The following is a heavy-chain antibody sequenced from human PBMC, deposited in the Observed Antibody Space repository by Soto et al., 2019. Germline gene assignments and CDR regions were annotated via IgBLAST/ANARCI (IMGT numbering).Heavy chain of an antibody. V-gene: IGHV1-18*01. J-gene: IGHJ4*02. CDR2: ISSYTGAT. D-gene: IGHD3-10*02. CDR1: GYPFISDVIGLNYG. Sequence: QVQLVQSGAEVKKPGASVRVSCKASGYPFISDVIGLNYGIIWVRQAPGQGLQGVGWISSYTGATNYAQRLQGRAAMPTDASTNTAYLELRNLRSDDTAVYYCARVGGVTGYHYVDVFDYWGQGTVVTVSS. CDR3: ARVGGVTGYHYVDVFDY.